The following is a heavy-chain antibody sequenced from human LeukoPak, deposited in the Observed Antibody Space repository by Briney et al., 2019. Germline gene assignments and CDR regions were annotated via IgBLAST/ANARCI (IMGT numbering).Heavy chain of an antibody. CDR3: ASAPFSGSYLYC. V-gene: IGHV3-48*02. J-gene: IGHJ4*02. CDR2: ISSSSSTI. D-gene: IGHD1-26*01. Sequence: GGSLRLSCAASGFTFSSYSMIWVRQAPGEGLEWVSYISSSSSTIYYADSVKGRFTISRDNAKNSLYLQMNSLRDEDTAVYYCASAPFSGSYLYCWGQGTLVTVSS. CDR1: GFTFSSYS.